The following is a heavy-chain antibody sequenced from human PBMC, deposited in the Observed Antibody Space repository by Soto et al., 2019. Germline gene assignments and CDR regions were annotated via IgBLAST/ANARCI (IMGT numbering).Heavy chain of an antibody. CDR2: ISGSGGST. J-gene: IGHJ2*01. CDR3: AKRTVGWYFDL. Sequence: EVQLLASGGGLVQPGGSLRLSCAASGFTFSSYAMNWVRQAPGKGLEWVSVISGSGGSTYYADAVKGRFTISRDNSQNALYPQMNSLRAEDTAVYYCAKRTVGWYFDLWGRGTLGTVSS. CDR1: GFTFSSYA. D-gene: IGHD4-17*01. V-gene: IGHV3-23*01.